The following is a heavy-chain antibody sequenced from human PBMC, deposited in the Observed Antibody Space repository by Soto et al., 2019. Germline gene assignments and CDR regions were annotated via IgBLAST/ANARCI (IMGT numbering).Heavy chain of an antibody. Sequence: SVKVSCKASGCTFSSYTISWVRQAPGQGLEWMGRIIPILGIANYAQKFQGRVTITADKSTSTAYMELSSLRSEDTAVYYCARASSSWATLNFDYWGQGTLVTVS. J-gene: IGHJ4*02. CDR1: GCTFSSYT. CDR2: IIPILGIA. V-gene: IGHV1-69*02. D-gene: IGHD6-13*01. CDR3: ARASSSWATLNFDY.